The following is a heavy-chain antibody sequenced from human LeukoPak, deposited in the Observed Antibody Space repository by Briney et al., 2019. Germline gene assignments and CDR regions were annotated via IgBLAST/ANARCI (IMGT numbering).Heavy chain of an antibody. D-gene: IGHD5-18*01. CDR2: ISGSGGST. Sequence: QPGGSLRLSCAASGFTFSSYAMSWVRQAPRKGLEWVSAISGSGGSTYYADSVKGRFTISRDNSKNTLYLQMNSLRAEDTAVYYCAKGGRIQLWLRSDYFDYWGQGTLVTVSS. V-gene: IGHV3-23*01. J-gene: IGHJ4*02. CDR1: GFTFSSYA. CDR3: AKGGRIQLWLRSDYFDY.